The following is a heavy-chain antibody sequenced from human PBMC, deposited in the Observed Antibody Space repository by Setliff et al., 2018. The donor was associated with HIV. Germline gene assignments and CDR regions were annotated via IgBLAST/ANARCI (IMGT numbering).Heavy chain of an antibody. D-gene: IGHD3-9*01. V-gene: IGHV4-34*01. CDR2: INHSGST. J-gene: IGHJ4*02. Sequence: PETLSLTCPVYGGSFSGYYWSWIRQPRGKGLEGIGEINHSGSTSYNPSLKIQVSISVDTSKNQFSLRLSSVTAADSAVFYWERLYYAISTAYVDGFDSWGQGTLVTV. CDR3: ERLYYAISTAYVDGFDS. CDR1: GGSFSGYY.